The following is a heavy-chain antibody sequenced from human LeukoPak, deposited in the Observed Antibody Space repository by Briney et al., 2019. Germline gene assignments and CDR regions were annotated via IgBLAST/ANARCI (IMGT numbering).Heavy chain of an antibody. CDR3: ARKYYYDSSGFYS. CDR1: GGSVNSGSYY. D-gene: IGHD3-22*01. J-gene: IGHJ4*02. Sequence: SETLSLTCTVPGGSVNSGSYYWSWIRQPPGKGLEWIGHIYYSGSTNYNPSLKSRVTISVDTSKNQFSLKLSSVTAADTAVYYCARKYYYDSSGFYSWGQGTLVTVSS. CDR2: IYYSGST. V-gene: IGHV4-61*01.